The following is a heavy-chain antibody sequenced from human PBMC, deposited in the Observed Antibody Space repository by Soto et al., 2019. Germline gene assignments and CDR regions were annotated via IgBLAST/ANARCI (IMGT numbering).Heavy chain of an antibody. CDR3: EKVGGYYYYGMDV. D-gene: IGHD3-16*01. V-gene: IGHV3-9*01. Sequence: SLRLSCAAWGFSFDDYAMHWVRQAPGKGLEWVSGISWNSGSIGYADSVKGRFTISRDNAKNSLYLQMNSLRAEDTALYYCEKVGGYYYYGMDVCGQGTTVTVSS. CDR2: ISWNSGSI. CDR1: GFSFDDYA. J-gene: IGHJ6*02.